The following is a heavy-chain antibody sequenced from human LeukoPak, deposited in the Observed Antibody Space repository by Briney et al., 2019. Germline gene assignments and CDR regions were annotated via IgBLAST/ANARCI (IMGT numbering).Heavy chain of an antibody. V-gene: IGHV1-46*01. D-gene: IGHD6-13*01. J-gene: IGHJ6*02. CDR1: GYTFTSYY. Sequence: ASVKVSCKASGYTFTSYYMHWVRQAPGQGLEWMGIINPSGGSTSYAQKFQGRVTITADESTSTAYMELSSLRSEDTAVYYCARDEQQLAYTYYYYYYGMDVWGQGTTVTVSS. CDR3: ARDEQQLAYTYYYYYYGMDV. CDR2: INPSGGST.